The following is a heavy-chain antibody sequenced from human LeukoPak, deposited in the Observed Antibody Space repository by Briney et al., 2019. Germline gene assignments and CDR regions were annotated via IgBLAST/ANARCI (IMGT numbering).Heavy chain of an antibody. V-gene: IGHV1-18*01. CDR3: ARYCSSTSCRSNFDY. J-gene: IGHJ4*02. CDR1: GYTFTSYG. D-gene: IGHD2-2*01. CDR2: ISAYNGNT. Sequence: ASVKVSCKASGYTFTSYGISWVRQAPGQGLEWMGWISAYNGNTNYAQELQGRVTMTTDTSTSTAYMELRSLRSDDTAVYYCARYCSSTSCRSNFDYWGQGTLVTVSS.